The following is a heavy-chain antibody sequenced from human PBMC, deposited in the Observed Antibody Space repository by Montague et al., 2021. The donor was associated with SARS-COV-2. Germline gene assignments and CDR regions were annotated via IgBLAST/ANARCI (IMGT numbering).Heavy chain of an antibody. CDR2: IYHTGST. CDR1: GGSVSSGGYY. D-gene: IGHD3-22*01. CDR3: ARDSGYYDSSGYSYDVFDI. V-gene: IGHV4-31*03. J-gene: IGHJ3*02. Sequence: TLSLTCTVSGGSVSSGGYYWSWIRQHPGKGLEWIGYIYHTGSTHYNPSLKSRVTISKETSKNHFSLNLSSVTAADSAVYYCARDSGYYDSSGYSYDVFDIWGQGTKVTVSS.